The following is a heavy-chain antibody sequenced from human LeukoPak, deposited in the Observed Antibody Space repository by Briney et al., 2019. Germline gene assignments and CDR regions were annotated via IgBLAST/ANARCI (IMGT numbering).Heavy chain of an antibody. J-gene: IGHJ6*03. Sequence: GGSLRLSCAASGFTFSNYWMTWVRQAPGKGLEWVGNIKQDGSEKYYVDSVKGRFTISRDNAKSSLYLQMNSLRAEDTAVYFCARATWDPNYYYYMDVWGKGTTVTISS. CDR3: ARATWDPNYYYYMDV. D-gene: IGHD1-26*01. CDR1: GFTFSNYW. CDR2: IKQDGSEK. V-gene: IGHV3-7*01.